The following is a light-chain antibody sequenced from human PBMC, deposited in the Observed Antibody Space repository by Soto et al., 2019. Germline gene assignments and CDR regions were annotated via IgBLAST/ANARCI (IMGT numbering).Light chain of an antibody. CDR3: QQRRNWPRIT. CDR2: DAS. CDR1: QSVSSY. J-gene: IGKJ5*01. Sequence: EIVLTQSPATLSLSPGERATLSCRASQSVSSYLAWYQQKPGQAPRLLIYDASNRATGIPARFSGSGSGTDFALTISSLEPEDFAVDYCQQRRNWPRITFGQGTRLEIK. V-gene: IGKV3-11*01.